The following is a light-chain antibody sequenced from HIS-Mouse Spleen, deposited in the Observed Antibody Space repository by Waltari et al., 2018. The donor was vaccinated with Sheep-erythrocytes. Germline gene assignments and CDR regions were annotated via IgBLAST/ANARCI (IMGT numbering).Light chain of an antibody. V-gene: IGLV2-11*01. CDR3: CSYAGSYTLV. Sequence: QSALTQPRSVSGSPGPSVTISCTGTSSDVGGYNYVSWYQQHPGKAPKLMIYDVSKRPSGVPDRFSGSKSGNTAYLTISGLQAEDEADYYCCSYAGSYTLVFGGGTKLTVL. J-gene: IGLJ2*01. CDR2: DVS. CDR1: SSDVGGYNY.